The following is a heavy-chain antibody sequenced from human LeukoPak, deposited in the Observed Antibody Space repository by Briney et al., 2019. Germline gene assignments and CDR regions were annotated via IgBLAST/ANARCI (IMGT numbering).Heavy chain of an antibody. J-gene: IGHJ6*03. V-gene: IGHV1-18*01. Sequence: ASVTVSCKPSGYTFTSYGISWVRQAPGQGLEWMGWISAYNGNTNYAQKLQGRVTMTTDTSTSTAYMELRRLRSDDTAVYYCARAGPTIFGVEYYYYYMDVWGKGTTVTVSS. CDR2: ISAYNGNT. CDR3: ARAGPTIFGVEYYYYYMDV. CDR1: GYTFTSYG. D-gene: IGHD3-3*01.